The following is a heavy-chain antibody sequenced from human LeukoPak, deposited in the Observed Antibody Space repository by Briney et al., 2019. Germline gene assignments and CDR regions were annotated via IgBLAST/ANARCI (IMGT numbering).Heavy chain of an antibody. CDR2: ISAYNGNT. Sequence: ASVTVSFKASGYTFTSYGISWVRQAPGQGLEWMGWISAYNGNTNYAQKLQGRVTMTTDTSTSTAYMELRSLRSDDPAVYYCARVSGDYVWRAFDIWGQGTMVTVSS. CDR1: GYTFTSYG. D-gene: IGHD4-17*01. J-gene: IGHJ3*02. V-gene: IGHV1-18*01. CDR3: ARVSGDYVWRAFDI.